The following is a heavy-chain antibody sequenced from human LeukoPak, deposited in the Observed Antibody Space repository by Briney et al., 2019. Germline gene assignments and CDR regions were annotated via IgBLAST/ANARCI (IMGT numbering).Heavy chain of an antibody. CDR2: IKQDESEK. V-gene: IGHV3-7*01. D-gene: IGHD6-6*01. CDR1: GFTFSTYW. CDR3: ARGLSGYASSLGY. Sequence: GGSLRLSCAASGFTFSTYWMSWVRQTPEKGLEWVANIKQDESEKYYVDSVKGRFTISRDNARNSLYLQMNSLRAEDTAVYYCARGLSGYASSLGYWGQGTLVTVSA. J-gene: IGHJ4*02.